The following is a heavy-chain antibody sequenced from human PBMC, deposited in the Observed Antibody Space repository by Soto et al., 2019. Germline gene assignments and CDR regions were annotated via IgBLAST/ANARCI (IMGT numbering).Heavy chain of an antibody. CDR3: ARVRLLWFGEPPDAFDI. CDR2: IKQDGSEK. Sequence: GGSLRLSCAAAGFPFSSYWMSWVRQAPGKGLEWVANIKQDGSEKYYVDSVKGRFTISRDNAKNSLYLQMDSLRAEDTAVYYCARVRLLWFGEPPDAFDIWGQGTMVTVSS. J-gene: IGHJ3*02. CDR1: GFPFSSYW. D-gene: IGHD3-10*01. V-gene: IGHV3-7*01.